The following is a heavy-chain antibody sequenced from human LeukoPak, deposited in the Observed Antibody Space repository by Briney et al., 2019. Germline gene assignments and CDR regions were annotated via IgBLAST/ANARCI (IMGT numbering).Heavy chain of an antibody. J-gene: IGHJ4*02. CDR2: IYYSGST. D-gene: IGHD3-22*01. CDR3: ARHSGSSGYYPYYFDC. V-gene: IGHV4-59*08. Sequence: QPSETLSLTCTVSGGSISSYYWSWIRQPPGKGLEWIGYIYYSGSTNYNPSLKSRVTISVDTSKNQFSLKLSSVTAADTAVYYCARHSGSSGYYPYYFDCWGQGTLVTVSS. CDR1: GGSISSYY.